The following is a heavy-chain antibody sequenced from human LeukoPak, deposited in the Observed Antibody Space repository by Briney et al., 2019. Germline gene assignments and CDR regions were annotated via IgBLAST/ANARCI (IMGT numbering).Heavy chain of an antibody. CDR2: IKEDGSER. D-gene: IGHD2-21*02. CDR3: ARDLMAYCGGDCPNSAFDV. J-gene: IGHJ3*01. V-gene: IGHV3-7*01. CDR1: GFTFSSYW. Sequence: GGSLRLSCAASGFTFSSYWMSWVRQAPGKGLEWVASIKEDGSERYYVDSVKGRFAISRDNAKNSLFLQMNSLRVEDTAVYYCARDLMAYCGGDCPNSAFDVWGQGTMVTVFS.